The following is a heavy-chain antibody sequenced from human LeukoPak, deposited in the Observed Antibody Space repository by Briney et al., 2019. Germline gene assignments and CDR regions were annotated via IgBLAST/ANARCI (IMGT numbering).Heavy chain of an antibody. CDR3: ARAGELWSSSWYGDYYYGMDV. J-gene: IGHJ6*02. Sequence: SETLSLTCTVSGGSISSYYWSWIRQPPGKGLEWIGSIYYSGSTNYNPSLKSRVTISVDTSKNQFSLKLSSVTAADTAVYYCARAGELWSSSWYGDYYYGMDVWGQGTTVTVSS. D-gene: IGHD6-13*01. CDR2: IYYSGST. V-gene: IGHV4-59*01. CDR1: GGSISSYY.